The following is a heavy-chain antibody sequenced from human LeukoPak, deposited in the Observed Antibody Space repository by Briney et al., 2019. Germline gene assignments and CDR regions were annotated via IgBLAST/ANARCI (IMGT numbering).Heavy chain of an antibody. CDR2: IYYSGSS. Sequence: PSETLSLTCSVSDVSVSSSSYYWGWIRQPPGKGLEWIGRIYYSGSSYYNPSLKSRVTISMDTSKNQFSLKLSSVTAADTAVYYCARHYYDFWSGYYGPWFDPWGQGTLVTVSS. CDR3: ARHYYDFWSGYYGPWFDP. J-gene: IGHJ5*02. V-gene: IGHV4-39*01. D-gene: IGHD3-3*01. CDR1: DVSVSSSSYY.